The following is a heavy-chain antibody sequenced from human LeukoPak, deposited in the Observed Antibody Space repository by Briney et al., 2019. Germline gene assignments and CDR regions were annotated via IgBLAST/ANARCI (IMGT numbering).Heavy chain of an antibody. CDR2: IYHNANT. D-gene: IGHD5-18*01. J-gene: IGHJ4*02. CDR3: ARVRYNYGDSDY. Sequence: TSSETLSLTCAVSGYSISSGYYWGWIRQPPGKGLEWIGTIYHNANTYYNPSLKSRVTISVDTSKNQFSLKLRSVTAADTAVYYCARVRYNYGDSDYWGQGTLVTVSS. V-gene: IGHV4-38-2*01. CDR1: GYSISSGYY.